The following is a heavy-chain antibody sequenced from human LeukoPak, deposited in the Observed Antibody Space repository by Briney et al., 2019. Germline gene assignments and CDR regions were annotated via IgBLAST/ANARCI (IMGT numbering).Heavy chain of an antibody. CDR2: IYSGGST. Sequence: EGSLRLSCAASGFTVSSTYMSWVRQAPGKGLEWVSVIYSGGSTQYAGSVKGRFTISRDNSKNTLYLQMDSLRAEDTAVYYCATGSNHYGDLAGPYYFDYWGQGTLVTVSS. V-gene: IGHV3-66*01. J-gene: IGHJ4*02. CDR1: GFTVSSTY. CDR3: ATGSNHYGDLAGPYYFDY. D-gene: IGHD4-17*01.